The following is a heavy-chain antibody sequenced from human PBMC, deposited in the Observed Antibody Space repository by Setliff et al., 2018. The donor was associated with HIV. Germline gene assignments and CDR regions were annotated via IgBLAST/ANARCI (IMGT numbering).Heavy chain of an antibody. CDR1: GVSVSSGGYY. CDR3: EREGKTALVTKYFDY. V-gene: IGHV4-31*03. D-gene: IGHD5-18*01. Sequence: SETLSLTCTVSGVSVSSGGYYWSWLRQHPGKGLEWIGDVHHTGTTYLNPSLKSRITISVDTSKNQFSLKLGFVTAADTAVYYCEREGKTALVTKYFDYWGQGTLVTVSS. J-gene: IGHJ4*02. CDR2: VHHTGTT.